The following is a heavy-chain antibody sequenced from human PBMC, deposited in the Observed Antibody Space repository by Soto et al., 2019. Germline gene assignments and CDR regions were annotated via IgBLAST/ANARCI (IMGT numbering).Heavy chain of an antibody. CDR2: IYYSGST. Sequence: QVQLQESGPGLVKPSQTLSLTCTVSGGSISSGDYYWSWIRQPPGKGLEWIGYIYYSGSTYYNPSLKSRVTISVDTSKNQFSLKLSSMTAADTAVYYCARGYCSGGSCYSFDYWGQGTLVTVSS. J-gene: IGHJ4*02. D-gene: IGHD2-15*01. CDR3: ARGYCSGGSCYSFDY. CDR1: GGSISSGDYY. V-gene: IGHV4-30-4*01.